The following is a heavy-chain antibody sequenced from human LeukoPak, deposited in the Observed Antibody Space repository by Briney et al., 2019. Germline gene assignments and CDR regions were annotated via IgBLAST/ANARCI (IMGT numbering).Heavy chain of an antibody. CDR3: ARGSVTETYYYYGMDV. CDR1: GYTFTGYY. V-gene: IGHV1-2*02. J-gene: IGHJ6*02. Sequence: ASVTVSCKSSGYTFTGYYMHWVRQARGQGLEWMGLINPNRCGTNYAQKFQGRVTMNRDTSISTAYMEMSRLRSDDTAVYYCARGSVTETYYYYGMDVWGQGTTVTVSS. CDR2: INPNRCGT. D-gene: IGHD4-17*01.